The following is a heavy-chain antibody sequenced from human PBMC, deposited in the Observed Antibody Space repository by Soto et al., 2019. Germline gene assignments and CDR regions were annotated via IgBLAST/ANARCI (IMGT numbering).Heavy chain of an antibody. J-gene: IGHJ3*02. CDR1: GFTFSSYA. V-gene: IGHV3-72*01. CDR2: SRNKANSYTT. CDR3: ARGIAVAPGAFDI. D-gene: IGHD6-19*01. Sequence: GGFLRLSCAASGFTFSSYAMSWVRQAPGKGLEWVARSRNKANSYTTEYAAPVKGRVTISRDDSKNSLYLQMNSLKTEDTAVYYCARGIAVAPGAFDIWGQGTMVTVSS.